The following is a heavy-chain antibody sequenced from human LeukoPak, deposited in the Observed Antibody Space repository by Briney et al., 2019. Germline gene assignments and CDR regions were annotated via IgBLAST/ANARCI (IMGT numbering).Heavy chain of an antibody. J-gene: IGHJ4*02. D-gene: IGHD3-22*01. V-gene: IGHV1-2*02. CDR3: ARGTYYDSSAYSGVRLFDY. Sequence: ASVKVSCKASGYTFTDYYMHWVRQAPGQGLEWMGWINPNSGGTNYARKFQGRVTMTRDTSISTVYMEMSRLRSDDTAVYYCARGTYYDSSAYSGVRLFDYWGQGTLVTVSS. CDR1: GYTFTDYY. CDR2: INPNSGGT.